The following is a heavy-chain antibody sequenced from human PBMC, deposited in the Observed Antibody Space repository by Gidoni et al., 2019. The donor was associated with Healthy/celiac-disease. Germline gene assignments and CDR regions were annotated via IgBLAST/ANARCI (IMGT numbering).Heavy chain of an antibody. J-gene: IGHJ3*02. CDR3: AKSIRMLLWLRESKEGFAFDI. CDR1: GFTFSSYA. Sequence: EVQLLESGGGLVQPGGSLRLSCAASGFTFSSYAMSWVRQAPGKGLEWVSAISGSGGSTYYADSVKGRFTISRDNSKKTLYLQMNSLRAEDTAVYYCAKSIRMLLWLRESKEGFAFDIWGQGTMVTVSS. D-gene: IGHD3-10*01. CDR2: ISGSGGST. V-gene: IGHV3-23*01.